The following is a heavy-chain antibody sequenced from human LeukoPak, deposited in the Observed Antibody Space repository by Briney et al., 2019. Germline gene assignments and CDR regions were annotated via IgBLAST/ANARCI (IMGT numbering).Heavy chain of an antibody. CDR2: INYSGTT. J-gene: IGHJ4*02. Sequence: SETLSLTCIVSGGSISTYYWGWIRQPPGKGLEWIGYINYSGTTKYNPSLKSRVTISVDTSKNQFSLKLSSVTAADTAVYYCARHGEQQLVFFDYWGQGTLVTVSS. CDR3: ARHGEQQLVFFDY. V-gene: IGHV4-59*08. CDR1: GGSISTYY. D-gene: IGHD6-13*01.